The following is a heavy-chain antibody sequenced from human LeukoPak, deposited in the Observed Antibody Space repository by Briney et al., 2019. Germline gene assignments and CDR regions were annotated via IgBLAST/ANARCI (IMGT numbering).Heavy chain of an antibody. J-gene: IGHJ5*02. V-gene: IGHV4-34*01. CDR3: ARGQKRWLQFGWFDP. D-gene: IGHD5-24*01. CDR2: INHSGST. Sequence: KASETLSLTCAVYGGSFSGYYWSWIRQPPGKGLEWIGEINHSGSTNYNPSLKSRVTISVDTSKNQFSLKLSSVTAADTAVYYCARGQKRWLQFGWFDPWGQGTLVTVSS. CDR1: GGSFSGYY.